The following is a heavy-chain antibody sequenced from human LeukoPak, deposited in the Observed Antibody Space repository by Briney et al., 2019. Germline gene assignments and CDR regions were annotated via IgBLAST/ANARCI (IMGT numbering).Heavy chain of an antibody. Sequence: GGSLRLSCAASGFTFSRHWMSWVRQAPGKGLEWVANIKEDGSEKDYVDSVKGRFTISRDNAKNSLYLQMNSLRAEDTVVYYCARGPSYCGGDCYYYFDYWGQGTLVTVSS. CDR1: GFTFSRHW. CDR3: ARGPSYCGGDCYYYFDY. V-gene: IGHV3-7*01. J-gene: IGHJ4*02. D-gene: IGHD2-21*01. CDR2: IKEDGSEK.